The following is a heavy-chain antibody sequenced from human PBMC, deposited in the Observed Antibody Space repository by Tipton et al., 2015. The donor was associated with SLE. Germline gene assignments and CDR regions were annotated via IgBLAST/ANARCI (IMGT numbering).Heavy chain of an antibody. J-gene: IGHJ6*03. V-gene: IGHV4-59*08. D-gene: IGHD3-10*01. Sequence: TLSLTCTVSGGFISSYFWSWVRQTPGKGLEWIGYINYSGTTTYKPSLKSRVSISVDTSKNQFSLKLRSVTAADTSVYYCAKIMRGPSFYYYYMDVWGKGTTVTVSS. CDR1: GGFISSYF. CDR2: INYSGTT. CDR3: AKIMRGPSFYYYYMDV.